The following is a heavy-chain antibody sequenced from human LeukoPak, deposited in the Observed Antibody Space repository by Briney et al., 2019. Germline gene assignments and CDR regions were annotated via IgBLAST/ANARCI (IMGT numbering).Heavy chain of an antibody. CDR1: GFTVSSNY. Sequence: GGSLRLSCAASGFTVSSNYMTWVRQAPGKGLEWVANIKEDGSQKYHADSVMGRLTISRDNGKNSVYLQVNSLRVEDTAVYFCARIGYRSSSLDYWGQGTPVTVSS. CDR3: ARIGYRSSSLDY. D-gene: IGHD6-13*01. CDR2: IKEDGSQK. V-gene: IGHV3-7*01. J-gene: IGHJ4*02.